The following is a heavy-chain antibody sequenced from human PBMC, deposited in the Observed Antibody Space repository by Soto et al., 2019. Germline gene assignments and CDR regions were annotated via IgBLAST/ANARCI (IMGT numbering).Heavy chain of an antibody. J-gene: IGHJ4*02. D-gene: IGHD6-19*01. Sequence: EVQLLESGGGLVQPGGSLRLSCAASGFTFSSYAMSWVRQAPGKGLEWVSAISGSGGSTYYADSVKGRFTISRDNSKNTLYLQMNSPTAEETAVYYCAKVPGRPTRIAVAHYYFDSWGQVTLVTVSS. CDR2: ISGSGGST. CDR1: GFTFSSYA. CDR3: AKVPGRPTRIAVAHYYFDS. V-gene: IGHV3-23*01.